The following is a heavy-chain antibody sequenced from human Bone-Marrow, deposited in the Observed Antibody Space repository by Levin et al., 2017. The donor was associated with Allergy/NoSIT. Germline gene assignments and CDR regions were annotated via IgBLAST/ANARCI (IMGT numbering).Heavy chain of an antibody. Sequence: PGESLKISCKASGGTFSSYAISWVRQAPGQGLEWKGGIIPIFGTANYAQKFQGRVTITADESTSTAYMELSSLRSEDTAVYYCASPLEENYYGSGSYYNPFDYWGQGTLVTVSS. J-gene: IGHJ4*02. V-gene: IGHV1-69*01. D-gene: IGHD3-10*01. CDR3: ASPLEENYYGSGSYYNPFDY. CDR1: GGTFSSYA. CDR2: IIPIFGTA.